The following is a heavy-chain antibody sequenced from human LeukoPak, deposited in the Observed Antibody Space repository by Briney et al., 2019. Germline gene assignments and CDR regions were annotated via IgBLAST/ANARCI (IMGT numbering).Heavy chain of an antibody. CDR2: IIPIFGTA. D-gene: IGHD4-23*01. Sequence: SVKVSCKASGGTFISYAISWVRQAPGQGLEWMGGIIPIFGTANYAQKFQGRVTITADESTSTAYMELSSLRSEDTAVYYCARGPDYGGPTRRPPHYWYFDLWGRGTLVTVSS. V-gene: IGHV1-69*13. CDR1: GGTFISYA. CDR3: ARGPDYGGPTRRPPHYWYFDL. J-gene: IGHJ2*01.